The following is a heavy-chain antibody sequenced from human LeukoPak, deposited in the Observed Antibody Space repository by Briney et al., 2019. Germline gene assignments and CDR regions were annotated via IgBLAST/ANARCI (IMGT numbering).Heavy chain of an antibody. J-gene: IGHJ4*02. CDR2: ISYDGSDE. CDR3: ARDFTPEWFDIH. Sequence: GGSLRLPCAASGFTFSSYSMHWVRQAPGKGLEWVGVISYDGSDEYYADSVKGRFTISRDNSKNTVYLQMNSLRADDTAVYYCARDFTPEWFDIHWGQGTLVTVS. CDR1: GFTFSSYS. V-gene: IGHV3-30*04. D-gene: IGHD3-3*01.